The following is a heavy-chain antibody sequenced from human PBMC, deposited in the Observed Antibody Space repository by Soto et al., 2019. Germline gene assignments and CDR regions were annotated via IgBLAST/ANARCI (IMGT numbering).Heavy chain of an antibody. CDR3: ARGLYCGGGCYSHFDY. CDR1: GGTFSNYP. Sequence: VQLVQSGAEVKKPGSSVKVSCKASGGTFSNYPFIWVRQAPGQGLDWMGGIIPIFGKTDYGQRFQGRATITADESTNTAYMELSSLRSDDTAVYYCARGLYCGGGCYSHFDYWGQGTLVTVSS. CDR2: IIPIFGKT. D-gene: IGHD2-21*02. J-gene: IGHJ4*02. V-gene: IGHV1-69*01.